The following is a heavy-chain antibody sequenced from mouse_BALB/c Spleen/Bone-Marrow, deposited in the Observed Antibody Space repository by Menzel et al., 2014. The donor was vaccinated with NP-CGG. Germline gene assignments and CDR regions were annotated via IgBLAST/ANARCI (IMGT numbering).Heavy chain of an antibody. J-gene: IGHJ2*01. Sequence: VQLQQSGAELVKPGASVKLSCTASGFNIKDTYMHWVKQRPEPGLEWIGRIDPANGNTKYDPKFQGKATITADTSSNTAYLQLSSLTSEDTAVYYCARYYYGYYFDYWGQGTTLTVSS. V-gene: IGHV14-3*02. CDR2: IDPANGNT. CDR3: ARYYYGYYFDY. CDR1: GFNIKDTY. D-gene: IGHD1-2*01.